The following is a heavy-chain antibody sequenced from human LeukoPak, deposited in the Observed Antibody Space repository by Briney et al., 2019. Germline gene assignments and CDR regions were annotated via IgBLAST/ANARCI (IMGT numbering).Heavy chain of an antibody. CDR1: GFNVRTNY. CDR3: ARDFFDFWGGSWV. Sequence: GGSLRLSCAVSGFNVRTNYMSWVRQAPGKGLEWVSVIFRDGSTYYGDSVKGRFSISRDNSKNMVYLQMNNLRAKDTAVYYCARDFFDFWGGSWVWGQGTLVTVSS. CDR2: IFRDGST. V-gene: IGHV3-53*01. J-gene: IGHJ4*02. D-gene: IGHD3-3*01.